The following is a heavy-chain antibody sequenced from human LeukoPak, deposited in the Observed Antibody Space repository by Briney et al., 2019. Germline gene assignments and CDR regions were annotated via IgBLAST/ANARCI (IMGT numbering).Heavy chain of an antibody. D-gene: IGHD2-2*01. J-gene: IGHJ4*02. CDR3: TRIIVEVPGISDYCDS. CDR1: GFTFSSYE. V-gene: IGHV3-48*03. Sequence: PGGSLRLSCAASGFTFSSYEMNGVRQAPGKGLEWVSYISSSGSTTYYADYVKGRFTISRDNAKNSLYLQMNGLRVEDTAVYYCTRIIVEVPGISDYCDSWGQGTLVTVSS. CDR2: ISSSGSTT.